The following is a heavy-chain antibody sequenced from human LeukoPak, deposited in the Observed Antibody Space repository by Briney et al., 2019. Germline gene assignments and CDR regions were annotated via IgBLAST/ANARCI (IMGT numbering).Heavy chain of an antibody. CDR1: GFPFNSYI. CDR3: ARDPTKGGEAFDI. V-gene: IGHV3-23*01. D-gene: IGHD3-10*01. J-gene: IGHJ3*02. CDR2: TRGSGGRT. Sequence: GGSLRLSCLASGFPFNSYIMTWVRQAPGKGLEWVSGTRGSGGRTFYGDSVKGRFTISRDNSKNTLYLQMNSLRAEDTAVYYCARDPTKGGEAFDIWGQGTMVTVSS.